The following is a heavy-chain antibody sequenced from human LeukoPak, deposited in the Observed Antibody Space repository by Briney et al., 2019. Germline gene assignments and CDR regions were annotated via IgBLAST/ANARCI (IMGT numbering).Heavy chain of an antibody. Sequence: GGSLRLSCAASGFTFSRYWMRWVRQAPGKGLEGVANIMNDGSVEYTVDSVKGRFTISRENARNSLFLQMNSLTVEDTAVYYCARAIRGSAVDTGDRWGQGTLVTVSS. J-gene: IGHJ4*02. CDR1: GFTFSRYW. D-gene: IGHD3-10*01. CDR3: ARAIRGSAVDTGDR. CDR2: IMNDGSVE. V-gene: IGHV3-7*01.